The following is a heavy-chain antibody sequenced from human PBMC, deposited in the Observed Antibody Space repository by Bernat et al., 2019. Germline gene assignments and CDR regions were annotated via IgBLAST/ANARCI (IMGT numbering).Heavy chain of an antibody. Sequence: QVQLVESGGGVVQPGRSLRLSCAASGFTFSSYGMHWVRQAPGKGLEWVAVIWYDGSNKYYADSVKGRFTISRDNSKNTLYLQMNSLRAEDTAVYYCARDSDSVGAAAGFEIWGQGTMVTVSS. CDR2: IWYDGSNK. CDR3: ARDSDSVGAAAGFEI. CDR1: GFTFSSYG. J-gene: IGHJ3*02. D-gene: IGHD6-13*01. V-gene: IGHV3-33*01.